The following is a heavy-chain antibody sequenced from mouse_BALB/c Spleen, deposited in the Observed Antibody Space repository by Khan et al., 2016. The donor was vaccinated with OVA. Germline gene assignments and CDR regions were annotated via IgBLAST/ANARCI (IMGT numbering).Heavy chain of an antibody. CDR3: ARVYGGDFDY. CDR2: ISYSGNT. V-gene: IGHV3-2*02. J-gene: IGHJ2*01. D-gene: IGHD1-1*01. Sequence: EVELVESGPGLVKPSQSLSLTCTVTGYSIASDYAWNWIRQFPGNKLEWMGFISYSGNTNYNPSLKSRISITRDTSKNQFFLQLNSVTSEDTATYYCARVYGGDFDYWGQGTTHTVSS. CDR1: GYSIASDYA.